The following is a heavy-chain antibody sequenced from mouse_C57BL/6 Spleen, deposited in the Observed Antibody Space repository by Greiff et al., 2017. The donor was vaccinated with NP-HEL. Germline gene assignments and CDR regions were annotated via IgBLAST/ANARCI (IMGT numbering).Heavy chain of an antibody. CDR1: GYTFTSYN. J-gene: IGHJ2*01. D-gene: IGHD1-1*01. CDR3: ARSEGLLLRPGYFDY. V-gene: IGHV1-12*01. Sequence: QVQLQQSGAELVRPGASVKMSCKASGYTFTSYNMHWVKQTPRQGLEWIGAIYPGNGDTSYNQKFKGKATLTVDKSSSTAYMQLSSLTSEDSAVYFCARSEGLLLRPGYFDYWGQGTTLTVSS. CDR2: IYPGNGDT.